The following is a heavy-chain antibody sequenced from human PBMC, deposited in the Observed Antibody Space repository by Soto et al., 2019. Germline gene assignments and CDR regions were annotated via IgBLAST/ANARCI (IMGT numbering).Heavy chain of an antibody. D-gene: IGHD1-20*01. Sequence: GGSLRLSCAASGFTFSSYAMHWVRQAPGKGLEWVAVISYDGSNKYYADSVKGRFTISRDNSKNTLYLQMNSLRAEDTAVYYCARPATHGITPADYWGQGTLVTVSS. V-gene: IGHV3-30-3*01. J-gene: IGHJ4*02. CDR3: ARPATHGITPADY. CDR2: ISYDGSNK. CDR1: GFTFSSYA.